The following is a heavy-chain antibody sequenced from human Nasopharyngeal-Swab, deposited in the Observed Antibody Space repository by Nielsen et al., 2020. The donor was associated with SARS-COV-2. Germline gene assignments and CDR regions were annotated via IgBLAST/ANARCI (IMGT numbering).Heavy chain of an antibody. V-gene: IGHV1-69*04. CDR3: ARDAQNRYCRGGSCYSPVDYYYYGMDV. CDR2: IIPILGIA. D-gene: IGHD2-15*01. Sequence: SVKVSCKASGGTFSSYAISWVRQAPGQGLEWMGRIIPILGIANYAQKFQGRVTITADKSTSTAYMELSSLRSEDTAVYYCARDAQNRYCRGGSCYSPVDYYYYGMDVWGQGTTVTVSS. J-gene: IGHJ6*02. CDR1: GGTFSSYA.